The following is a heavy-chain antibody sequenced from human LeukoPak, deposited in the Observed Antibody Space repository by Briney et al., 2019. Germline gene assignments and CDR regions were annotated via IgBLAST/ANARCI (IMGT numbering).Heavy chain of an antibody. CDR1: GFTFSSYA. J-gene: IGHJ4*02. D-gene: IGHD1-26*01. Sequence: GGSLRLSCAASGFTFSSYAMSWVRQAPGKGLEWVSAISGSGGSTYYADSVKGRFTISRDNSKNTLYLQMNSLRAEDTAVYYCANRPYSGNYQYFDYWGQGTLVTVSS. CDR3: ANRPYSGNYQYFDY. V-gene: IGHV3-23*01. CDR2: ISGSGGST.